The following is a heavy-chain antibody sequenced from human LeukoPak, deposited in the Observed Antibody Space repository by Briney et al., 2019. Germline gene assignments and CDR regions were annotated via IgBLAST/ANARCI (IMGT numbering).Heavy chain of an antibody. D-gene: IGHD6-13*01. CDR3: AREDAAASDY. CDR2: INHNGNVN. CDR1: GSIFSSYA. V-gene: IGHV3-7*03. J-gene: IGHJ4*02. Sequence: GGSLRLSCAVSGSIFSSYAMSWVRQAPGKGLEWVASINHNGNVNYYVDSVKGRFTISRDNAKNSLYLQMSNLRAEDTAVYYCAREDAAASDYWGQGTLVTVSS.